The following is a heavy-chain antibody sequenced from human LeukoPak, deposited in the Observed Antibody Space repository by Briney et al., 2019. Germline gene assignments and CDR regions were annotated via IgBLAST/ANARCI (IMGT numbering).Heavy chain of an antibody. CDR2: INHSGST. J-gene: IGHJ5*02. V-gene: IGHV4-34*01. D-gene: IGHD6-19*01. CDR3: ARGHSSGWARHTNRGSWFDP. CDR1: GGSFSGYY. Sequence: SETLSLTCAVYGGSFSGYYWSWIRQPPGKGLEWIGEINHSGSTNYNPSLKSRVTISVDTSKNQFSLKLSSVTAADTAVYYCARGHSSGWARHTNRGSWFDPWGQGTLVTVSS.